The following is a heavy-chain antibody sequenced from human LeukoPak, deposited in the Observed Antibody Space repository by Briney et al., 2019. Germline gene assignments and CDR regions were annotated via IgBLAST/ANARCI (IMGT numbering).Heavy chain of an antibody. CDR2: MYHRGST. V-gene: IGHV4-38-2*02. J-gene: IGHJ4*02. Sequence: SETLSLTCTVSDYSISSGYYWGWIRQPPGKGLEWIGSMYHRGSTYYNPSLQSRVTISVDTSKNQFSLKLSSVTAADTAVYFCASDPLVTRGSYRSIYFDYWGQGTLVTVSS. D-gene: IGHD1-26*01. CDR1: DYSISSGYY. CDR3: ASDPLVTRGSYRSIYFDY.